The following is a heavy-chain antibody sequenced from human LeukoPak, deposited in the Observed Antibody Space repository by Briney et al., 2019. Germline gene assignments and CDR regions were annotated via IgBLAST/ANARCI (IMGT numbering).Heavy chain of an antibody. Sequence: GGSLRLSCAASGFTVSSNYMSWVRQAPGKGLEWVSAISGSGGSTYYADSVKGRFTISRDNSKNTLYLQMNSLRAEDTAVYYCAKSVYCSSTSCYDDAFDIWGQGTMVTVSS. D-gene: IGHD2-2*01. CDR1: GFTVSSNY. CDR2: ISGSGGST. J-gene: IGHJ3*02. CDR3: AKSVYCSSTSCYDDAFDI. V-gene: IGHV3-23*01.